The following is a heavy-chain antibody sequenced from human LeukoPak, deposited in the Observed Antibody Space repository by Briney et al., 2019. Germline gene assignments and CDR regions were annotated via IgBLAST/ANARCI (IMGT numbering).Heavy chain of an antibody. V-gene: IGHV4-59*01. Sequence: PSETLSLTCSVSGGSISGAYWGWIRQAPGKGLEWIGYTYYSGSTDYNPSLKSRVTISLDTSKNQSSLKLSSVTAADTAVYYCARSELLWFGGVNSGFDYWGQGTLVTVSS. CDR2: TYYSGST. D-gene: IGHD3-10*01. CDR3: ARSELLWFGGVNSGFDY. J-gene: IGHJ4*02. CDR1: GGSISGAY.